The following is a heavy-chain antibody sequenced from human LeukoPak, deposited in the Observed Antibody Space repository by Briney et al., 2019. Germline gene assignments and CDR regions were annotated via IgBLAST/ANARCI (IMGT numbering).Heavy chain of an antibody. V-gene: IGHV3-7*05. CDR1: GFTFNTFW. Sequence: GGSLRLSCAASGFTFNTFWMSWVRQAPGKGPEWVANIKQDGGERHYVDSVKGRFTISRDNSKNTLFLQMNSLRAEDTAVYYCAKDRSCTGSSCNVGSWGQGTMVTVSS. CDR2: IKQDGGER. D-gene: IGHD2-2*01. J-gene: IGHJ3*01. CDR3: AKDRSCTGSSCNVGS.